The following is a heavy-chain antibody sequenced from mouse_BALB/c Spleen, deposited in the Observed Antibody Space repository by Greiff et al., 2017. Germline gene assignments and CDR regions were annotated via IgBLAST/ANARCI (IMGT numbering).Heavy chain of an antibody. CDR2: ISSGGSYT. CDR3: ARPWGDYDGAMDY. Sequence: EVHLVESGGDLVKPGGSLKLSCAASGFTFSSYGMSWVRQTPDKRLEWVATISSGGSYTYYPDSVKGRFTISRDNAKNTLYLQMSSLKSEDTAMYYCARPWGDYDGAMDYWGQGTSVTVSS. D-gene: IGHD2-4*01. CDR1: GFTFSSYG. V-gene: IGHV5-6*01. J-gene: IGHJ4*01.